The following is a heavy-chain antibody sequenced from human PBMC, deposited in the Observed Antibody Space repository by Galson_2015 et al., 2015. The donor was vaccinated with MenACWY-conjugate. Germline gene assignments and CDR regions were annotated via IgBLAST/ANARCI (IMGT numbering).Heavy chain of an antibody. CDR2: MNSDGSST. CDR1: GLTFSSFW. CDR3: ARGLSVAAAVSPFAY. Sequence: SLRISCEASGLTFSSFWMHWVRQAPGKGLVWVSRMNSDGSSTSYADSVKGRFTISRDNAKNTLYLQMNSLRAEDTAVYYCARGLSVAAAVSPFAYWGQGTLVPVSS. D-gene: IGHD6-13*01. J-gene: IGHJ4*02. V-gene: IGHV3-74*01.